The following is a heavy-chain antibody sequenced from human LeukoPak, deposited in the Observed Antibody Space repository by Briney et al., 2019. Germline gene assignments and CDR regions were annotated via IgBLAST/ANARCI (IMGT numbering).Heavy chain of an antibody. CDR1: GFTFSSYA. Sequence: GGSLRLSCAASGFTFSSYAMIWVRQAPGKGLEWVAVTSYDGSNKFYADTVKGRFTISRDNSKNTLYLQMNSLGAEDTAVYYCARVPYGSGSYCDYWGQGTLVTVSS. CDR3: ARVPYGSGSYCDY. CDR2: TSYDGSNK. D-gene: IGHD3-10*01. J-gene: IGHJ4*02. V-gene: IGHV3-30-3*01.